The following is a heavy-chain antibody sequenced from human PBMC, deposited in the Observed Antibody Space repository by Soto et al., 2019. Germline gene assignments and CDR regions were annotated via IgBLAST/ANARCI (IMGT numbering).Heavy chain of an antibody. V-gene: IGHV3-53*01. D-gene: IGHD6-19*01. Sequence: EVQLVESGGGLIQPGGSLRLSCAASGFTVSHNYMSWVRQAPGKGLEWVSVIYSGGTTYYADSVKGRFTISRDNSKNTLYLKMNSLRAEDTAVYYGAKEGASGCLDYWGQGTLVTVSS. CDR1: GFTVSHNY. CDR3: AKEGASGCLDY. J-gene: IGHJ4*02. CDR2: IYSGGTT.